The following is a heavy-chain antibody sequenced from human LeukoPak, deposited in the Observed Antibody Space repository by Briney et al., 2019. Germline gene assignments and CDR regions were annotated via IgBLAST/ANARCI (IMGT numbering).Heavy chain of an antibody. CDR1: GFTFSSYG. Sequence: GRSLRLSCTASGFTFSSYGMHWVRQAPGKGLEWVAVIWYDGSNQQYADSVKGRFTISRDNSGNTVFLQMNSLRPEDTAVYYCAKTFAWIANNWGQGTLVTVSS. J-gene: IGHJ4*02. V-gene: IGHV3-33*06. CDR2: IWYDGSNQ. D-gene: IGHD2-2*03. CDR3: AKTFAWIANN.